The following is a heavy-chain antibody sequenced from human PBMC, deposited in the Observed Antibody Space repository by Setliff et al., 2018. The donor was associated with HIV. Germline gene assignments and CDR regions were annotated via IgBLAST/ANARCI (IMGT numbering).Heavy chain of an antibody. Sequence: SETLSLTCTVSGASISGSYWIWIRQPPGKGLEWIGYLSLTRESKNNPSLNSRVTTLIDTSKNQFSLDLRSVTAADTAVYYCARHYDSSGKGDYFDDWGRGILVTVSS. D-gene: IGHD3-22*01. CDR2: LSLTRES. V-gene: IGHV4-59*08. CDR1: GASISGSY. CDR3: ARHYDSSGKGDYFDD. J-gene: IGHJ4*02.